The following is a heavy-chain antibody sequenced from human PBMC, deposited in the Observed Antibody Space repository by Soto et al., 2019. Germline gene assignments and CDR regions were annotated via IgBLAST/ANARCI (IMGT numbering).Heavy chain of an antibody. CDR3: ARDDEDGRADVFNI. Sequence: QVQLQESGPGLVKSSETLSLTCTVSGGSISSFYWSWIRQPPGKALEWIGYTYYSGSTNYNPSLKSRVPISVDTPKNQFSLNLISVTAADTAVYYCARDDEDGRADVFNIWGQGTMVTVSS. CDR1: GGSISSFY. V-gene: IGHV4-59*01. J-gene: IGHJ3*02. CDR2: TYYSGST.